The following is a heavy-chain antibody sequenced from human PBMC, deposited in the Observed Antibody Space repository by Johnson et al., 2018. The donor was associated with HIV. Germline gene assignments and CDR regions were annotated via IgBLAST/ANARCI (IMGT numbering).Heavy chain of an antibody. V-gene: IGHV3-30*03. CDR3: ARDRPIAPFDI. Sequence: QVQLVESGGGVVQSGRSLRLSCAASGFAFSRFAMHWVRQVPDKGLEWVAVISYDGTNQYHADSVKGRFTISRDNSKNTLYLQMNSLRAEDTAVYYCARDRPIAPFDIWGQGTMVTVSS. J-gene: IGHJ3*02. CDR2: ISYDGTNQ. CDR1: GFAFSRFA. D-gene: IGHD3-22*01.